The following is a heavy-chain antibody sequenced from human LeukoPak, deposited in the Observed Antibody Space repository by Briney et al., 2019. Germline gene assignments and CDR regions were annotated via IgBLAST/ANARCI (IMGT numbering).Heavy chain of an antibody. CDR1: GYSFTTYR. D-gene: IGHD3-22*01. CDR2: ISPGDSDT. V-gene: IGHV5-51*01. CDR3: ARHVDDSSGYYYRTMYYFDY. Sequence: GESLKISCKGSGYSFTTYRIGWVRQMPGKGLEWMGIISPGDSDTRYSPSFQGQVTISADKSISTAYLQWSSLKVSDTAMYCCARHVDDSSGYYYRTMYYFDYWGQGSLVTVSS. J-gene: IGHJ4*02.